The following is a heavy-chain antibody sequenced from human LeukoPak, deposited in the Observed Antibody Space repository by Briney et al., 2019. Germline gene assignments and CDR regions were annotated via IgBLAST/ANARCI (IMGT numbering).Heavy chain of an antibody. CDR3: ASSYYYGSGSFFYYYYGMDV. Sequence: ASVKVSCKASGGTFSSYAISWVRQAPGQGLEWMGWMNPNSGNTGYAQKFQGRVTMTRNTSISTAYMELSSLRSEDTAVYYCASSYYYGSGSFFYYYYGMDVWGQGTTVTVSS. V-gene: IGHV1-8*02. CDR1: GGTFSSYA. D-gene: IGHD3-10*01. CDR2: MNPNSGNT. J-gene: IGHJ6*02.